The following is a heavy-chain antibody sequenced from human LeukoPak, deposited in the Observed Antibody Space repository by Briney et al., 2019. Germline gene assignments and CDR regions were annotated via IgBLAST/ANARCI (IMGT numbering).Heavy chain of an antibody. CDR3: ARHGTGTTSYGMDV. Sequence: GESLKISCKGFGYSFTSYWLGWVRPMPGKGLEWMGIIYPGDSDIRYSPSFQGQVIFSADKSISTAYLQWSSLKASDSAMYYCARHGTGTTSYGMDVWGQGTTVTVSS. CDR1: GYSFTSYW. CDR2: IYPGDSDI. D-gene: IGHD1-1*01. J-gene: IGHJ6*02. V-gene: IGHV5-51*01.